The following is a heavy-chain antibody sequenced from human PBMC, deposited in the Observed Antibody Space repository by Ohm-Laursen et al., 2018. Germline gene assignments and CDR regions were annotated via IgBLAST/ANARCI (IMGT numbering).Heavy chain of an antibody. Sequence: SLRLSCAASGFTFSSYWMSWVRQAPGKGMEWVSVIYSGGDTYYAYSVRGRFTISRDNSKSTLYLQMNSLRAEDTAVYYCARVNDNDAFDFWGQGTMVTVSS. CDR2: IYSGGDT. V-gene: IGHV3-53*01. J-gene: IGHJ3*01. CDR1: GFTFSSYW. CDR3: ARVNDNDAFDF.